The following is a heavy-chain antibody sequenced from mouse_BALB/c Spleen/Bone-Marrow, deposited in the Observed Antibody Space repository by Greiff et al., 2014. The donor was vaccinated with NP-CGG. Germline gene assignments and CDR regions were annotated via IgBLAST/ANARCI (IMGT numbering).Heavy chain of an antibody. J-gene: IGHJ4*01. D-gene: IGHD1-1*01. V-gene: IGHV1-67*01. CDR3: ARSYYGNYYAMDY. CDR2: ISTYSGNT. Sequence: VQLQQSGPELLRPGVSVKISCKGSGYTFTDYAMHWVKQSHAKSLEWIGVISTYSGNTNYNQKFKGKATMTVDKSSSTAYMELARVTTEDSAIYYCARSYYGNYYAMDYWGQGTSVTVSS. CDR1: GYTFTDYA.